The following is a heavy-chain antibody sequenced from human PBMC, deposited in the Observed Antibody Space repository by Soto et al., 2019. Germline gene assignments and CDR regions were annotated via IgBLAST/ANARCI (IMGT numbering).Heavy chain of an antibody. V-gene: IGHV3-30*18. J-gene: IGHJ4*02. CDR3: AKDAAGLGSCPDH. CDR2: VSYDGSGK. D-gene: IGHD3-10*01. CDR1: GFTFREYG. Sequence: QVQLVESGGGVVQPGTSLTLSCAASGFTFREYGMHWLRQAPGKGLQWLTVVSYDGSGKFYADSVKGRFTISRDNSKNRLYLQMNSLRPEDTAVYYCAKDAAGLGSCPDHWGQGTLVTVSS.